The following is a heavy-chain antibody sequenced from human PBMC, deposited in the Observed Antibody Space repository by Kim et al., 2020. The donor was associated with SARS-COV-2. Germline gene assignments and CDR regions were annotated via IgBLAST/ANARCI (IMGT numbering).Heavy chain of an antibody. Sequence: SRSSSYTNYADSVKGRFTISRDNAKNSLYLQMNSLRAEDTAVYYCARVGYDYVWGSYRDYYYYYGMDVWGQGTTVTVSS. D-gene: IGHD3-16*02. V-gene: IGHV3-11*05. CDR3: ARVGYDYVWGSYRDYYYYYGMDV. CDR2: SRSSSYT. J-gene: IGHJ6*02.